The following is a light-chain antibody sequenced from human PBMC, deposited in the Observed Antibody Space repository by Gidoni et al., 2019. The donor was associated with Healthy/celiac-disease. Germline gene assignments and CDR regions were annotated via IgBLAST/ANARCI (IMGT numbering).Light chain of an antibody. Sequence: DIVLKQSPATLSLSPGERATLSCRASQSVSSYLAWYQQKPGQAPRLLIYDASNRATGIPARFSGSGSGTDFTLTISSLEPEDFAVYYCQQRSNWPRTFXQXTKVEIK. V-gene: IGKV3-11*01. J-gene: IGKJ1*01. CDR2: DAS. CDR3: QQRSNWPRT. CDR1: QSVSSY.